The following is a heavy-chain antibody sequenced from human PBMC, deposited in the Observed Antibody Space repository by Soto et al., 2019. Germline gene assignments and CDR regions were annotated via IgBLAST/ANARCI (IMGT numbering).Heavy chain of an antibody. CDR2: ISYDGSNK. Sequence: GGSLRLSCAASGFTFSSYAMHWVRQAPGKGLEWVAVISYDGSNKYYADSVKGRFTISRDNSKNTLYLQMNSLRAEDTAVYYCAITTGEGYGMDVWGQGTTVTVSS. CDR3: AITTGEGYGMDV. J-gene: IGHJ6*02. D-gene: IGHD3-16*01. CDR1: GFTFSSYA. V-gene: IGHV3-30-3*01.